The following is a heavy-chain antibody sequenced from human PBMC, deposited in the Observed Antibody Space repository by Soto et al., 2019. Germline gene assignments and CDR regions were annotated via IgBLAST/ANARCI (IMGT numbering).Heavy chain of an antibody. J-gene: IGHJ4*02. D-gene: IGHD6-13*01. CDR1: GYTFTHYY. CDR2: INPARGST. V-gene: IGHV1-46*01. Sequence: QVQLVQSGAEVKKPGASVKLSCRTSGYTFTHYYIHWVRQAPGQGLEWLAIINPARGSTNYPQDFQGTVTLTLDTSTTTVYMELSGLRAEDTAIFYCARDLAAGDHWGQGTLVTVSS. CDR3: ARDLAAGDH.